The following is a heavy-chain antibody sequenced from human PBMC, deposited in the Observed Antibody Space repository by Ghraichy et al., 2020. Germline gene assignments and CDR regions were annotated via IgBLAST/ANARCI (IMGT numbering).Heavy chain of an antibody. V-gene: IGHV3-23*01. CDR3: ARSSSGWGCFDP. CDR2: ISGNGGST. Sequence: GGSLRLSCAASGFTFSSYAMSWVRQAPGKGLEWVLSISGNGGSTHYADSVKGRFTISRDNSKNTLYLQTNSLRAEDTAVYYCARSSSGWGCFDPWGQGTLVTVSS. J-gene: IGHJ5*02. D-gene: IGHD6-19*01. CDR1: GFTFSSYA.